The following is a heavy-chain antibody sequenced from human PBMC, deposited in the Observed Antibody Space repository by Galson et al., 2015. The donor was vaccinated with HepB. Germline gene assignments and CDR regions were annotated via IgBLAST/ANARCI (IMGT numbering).Heavy chain of an antibody. CDR3: AKDAAARYYYDSSGTAFDI. D-gene: IGHD3-22*01. J-gene: IGHJ3*02. CDR1: GFTFSSYA. Sequence: SLRLSCAATGFTFSSYAMSWVRQAPGKGLEWVSAISGSGGSTYYADSVKGRFTISRDNSKNTLYLQMNSLRAEDTAVYYCAKDAAARYYYDSSGTAFDIWGQGTMVTVSS. CDR2: ISGSGGST. V-gene: IGHV3-23*01.